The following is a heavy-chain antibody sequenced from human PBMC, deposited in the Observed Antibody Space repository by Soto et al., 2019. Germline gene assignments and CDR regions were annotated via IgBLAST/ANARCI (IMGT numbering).Heavy chain of an antibody. CDR2: INHSGST. J-gene: IGHJ3*02. Sequence: QVQLQQWGAGLLKPSETLSLTCAVYGGSFSGYYWSWIRQPPGKGLGWIGEINHSGSTNYNPSLKSRVTTSVDTSKNSFSVKLSSVTAADTAVYYCARDVYREGAFDIWGQGTMVTVSS. D-gene: IGHD1-26*01. V-gene: IGHV4-34*01. CDR1: GGSFSGYY. CDR3: ARDVYREGAFDI.